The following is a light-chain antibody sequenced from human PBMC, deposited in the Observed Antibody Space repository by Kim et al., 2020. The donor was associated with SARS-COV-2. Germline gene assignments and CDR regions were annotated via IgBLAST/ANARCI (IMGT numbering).Light chain of an antibody. CDR3: QSYDSSNQV. CDR2: EDN. V-gene: IGLV6-57*01. J-gene: IGLJ3*02. CDR1: MGTIASNY. Sequence: KTVTITGRRSMGTIASNYVQWYQQRPGSSPTDLVYEDNQRPAGVPDRFSGSIDSAANSASLTISGLKTEDEADYYCQSYDSSNQVFGGGTKLTVL.